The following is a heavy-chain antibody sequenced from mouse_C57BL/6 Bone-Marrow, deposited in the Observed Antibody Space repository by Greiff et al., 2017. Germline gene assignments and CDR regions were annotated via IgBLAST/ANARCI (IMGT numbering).Heavy chain of an antibody. D-gene: IGHD2-5*01. CDR3: ARSNYERYYDV. CDR1: GFTFTTYP. Sequence: VQLQQSGAELVKPGASVQMSCTASGFTFTTYPIEWMKQHHGKSLEWIGNFHPYNDDTKYNEKFKGKATLTVEKSSNTAYLELSRVTSDDSAVYYCARSNYERYYDVWGKGTTRTVSS. J-gene: IGHJ1*03. V-gene: IGHV1-47*01. CDR2: FHPYNDDT.